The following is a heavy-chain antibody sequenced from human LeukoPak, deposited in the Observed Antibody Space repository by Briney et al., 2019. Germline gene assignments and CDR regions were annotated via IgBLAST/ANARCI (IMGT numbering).Heavy chain of an antibody. D-gene: IGHD5-18*01. V-gene: IGHV4-39*02. CDR2: IYYSGGT. Sequence: PSETLSLTCTVSGGSISSSSYYCGWLRQPPGKGLEWIGSIYYSGGTYYNPSLKSRVSISVDTSKKHFSLRLSSVTAADTAVYYCARPGGYSYGYSGAFDIWGQGTMVTVSS. CDR1: GGSISSSSYY. J-gene: IGHJ3*02. CDR3: ARPGGYSYGYSGAFDI.